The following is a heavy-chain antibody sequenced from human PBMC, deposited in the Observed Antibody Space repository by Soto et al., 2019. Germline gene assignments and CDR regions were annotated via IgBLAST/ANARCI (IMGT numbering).Heavy chain of an antibody. CDR2: ISGSGGSA. V-gene: IGHV3-23*01. D-gene: IGHD2-15*01. Sequence: SLRLSFAASGFTFSSYAMSWVRQAPGKGLEWVSAISGSGGSAYYADSVKGRFTISRDNSKNTLYLQMNSLRAEDTAVYYCAKIADSQRGGMDVWGQGTTVTVSS. CDR3: AKIADSQRGGMDV. J-gene: IGHJ6*02. CDR1: GFTFSSYA.